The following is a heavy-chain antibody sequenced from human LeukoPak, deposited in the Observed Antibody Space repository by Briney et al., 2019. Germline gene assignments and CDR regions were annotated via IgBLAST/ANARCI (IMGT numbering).Heavy chain of an antibody. D-gene: IGHD1-14*01. CDR1: GGSLSGYY. J-gene: IGHJ4*02. CDR2: IKDCGKT. V-gene: IGHV4-34*01. CDR3: ARGGTYRPELLRY. Sequence: SETLSLTCAVYGGSLSGYYWSWIRQPPGKVREWMGEIKDCGKTNYNPSLKELVSISVDTSKNQSSLKLRSVTVADTAVYYCARGGTYRPELLRYWGQGTLVTVSS.